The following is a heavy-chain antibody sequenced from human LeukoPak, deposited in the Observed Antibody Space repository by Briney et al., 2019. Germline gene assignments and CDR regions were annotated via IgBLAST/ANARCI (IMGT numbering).Heavy chain of an antibody. Sequence: GGSLRLSCAASGFTSSNYAMSWVRQAPGRGLNWVSSINGGGGATVYADSVKGRFTISRDNSKNTLYLQMDSLRAEDTAVYYCAKDSGNRLYSYADLWGQGILVTVSS. CDR3: AKDSGNRLYSYADL. V-gene: IGHV3-23*01. CDR1: GFTSSNYA. CDR2: INGGGGAT. D-gene: IGHD3-10*01. J-gene: IGHJ5*02.